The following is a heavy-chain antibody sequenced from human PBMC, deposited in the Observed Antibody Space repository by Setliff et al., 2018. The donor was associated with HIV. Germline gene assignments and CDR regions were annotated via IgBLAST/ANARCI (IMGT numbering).Heavy chain of an antibody. J-gene: IGHJ6*04. D-gene: IGHD3-10*01. CDR1: GDSISSYY. CDR3: ARAMTYSGSGSYALDV. CDR2: IYSTGDS. Sequence: SETLSLTCTVSGDSISSYYWSWIRQPPGKELEWIGYIYSTGDSNYNPSLKSRVTMAVDTSKNQFSLRLSSVTAADTAMYYCARAMTYSGSGSYALDVWGRGTTVTVSS. V-gene: IGHV4-59*01.